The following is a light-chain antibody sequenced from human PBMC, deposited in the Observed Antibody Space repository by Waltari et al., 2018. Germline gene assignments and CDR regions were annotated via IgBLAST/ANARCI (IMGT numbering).Light chain of an antibody. Sequence: QSALTQPPSASGSPGQSVTISCTGTSSDVGGXXYVSWYQQHPGKAPKLMIYEDSKRPPGVPDRFSGSKSGNTASLTVSGLQAEDEADYYCSSYAGSNNFVVFGGGTKLTVL. J-gene: IGLJ2*01. CDR3: SSYAGSNNFVV. V-gene: IGLV2-8*01. CDR2: EDS. CDR1: SSDVGGXXY.